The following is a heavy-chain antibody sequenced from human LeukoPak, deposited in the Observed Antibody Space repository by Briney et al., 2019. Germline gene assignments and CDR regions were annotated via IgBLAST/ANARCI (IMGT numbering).Heavy chain of an antibody. D-gene: IGHD3-16*01. CDR1: GFTFSSYA. J-gene: IGHJ4*02. V-gene: IGHV3-23*01. Sequence: PPGGSLRLSCAASGFTFSSYAMSWVRQTPGKGLEWVSGISNSGGSTYYADSVKGRFTISRDNSKNTLYLQMNSLRAEDTAVYYCANLLRLGEAFDYWGQGTLVTVSS. CDR2: ISNSGGST. CDR3: ANLLRLGEAFDY.